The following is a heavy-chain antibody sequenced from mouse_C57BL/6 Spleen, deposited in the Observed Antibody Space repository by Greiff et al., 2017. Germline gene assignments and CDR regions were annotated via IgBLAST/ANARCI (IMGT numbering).Heavy chain of an antibody. V-gene: IGHV5-17*01. Sequence: EVQRVESGGGLVKPGGSLKLSCAASGFTFSDYGMHWVRQAPEKGLEWVAYISSGSSTIYYADTVKGRFTISRDNAKNTLFLQMTSLRSEDTAMYYCARDYYGTLHFDVWGTGTTVTVSS. J-gene: IGHJ1*03. CDR3: ARDYYGTLHFDV. CDR1: GFTFSDYG. CDR2: ISSGSSTI. D-gene: IGHD1-1*01.